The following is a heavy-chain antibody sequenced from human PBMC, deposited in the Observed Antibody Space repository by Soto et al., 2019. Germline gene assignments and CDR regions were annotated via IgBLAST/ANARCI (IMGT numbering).Heavy chain of an antibody. Sequence: QVQLVESGGGVVQPGRSLRLSCAASGFTFSSYAMHWVRQAPGKGLEWVAVISYDGSNKYYADSVKGRFTISRDNSKNTLYLQMNSLRAEDTAVYYCARTFVLLYYIDYWGQGTLVTVSS. CDR3: ARTFVLLYYIDY. CDR2: ISYDGSNK. D-gene: IGHD3-3*02. CDR1: GFTFSSYA. V-gene: IGHV3-30-3*01. J-gene: IGHJ4*02.